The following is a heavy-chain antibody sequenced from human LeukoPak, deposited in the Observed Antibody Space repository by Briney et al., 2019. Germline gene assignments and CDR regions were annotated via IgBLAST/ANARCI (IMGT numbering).Heavy chain of an antibody. D-gene: IGHD2-21*02. Sequence: GGSLRLSCAASGFTFGTYSMNWVRQAPGKGLEWVSSISGSGHYIYYADSVKGRFTFSRDNAKNSLYLQMNSLRVEDTALYYCARAQTYGDSRLLLDYWGQGTLVTVSS. V-gene: IGHV3-21*04. CDR3: ARAQTYGDSRLLLDY. CDR2: ISGSGHYI. CDR1: GFTFGTYS. J-gene: IGHJ4*02.